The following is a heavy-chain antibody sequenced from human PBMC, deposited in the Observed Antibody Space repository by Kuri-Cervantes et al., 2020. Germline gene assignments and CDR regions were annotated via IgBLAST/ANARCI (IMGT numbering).Heavy chain of an antibody. CDR3: ARVHQPYYYYMDV. D-gene: IGHD2-2*01. CDR1: GGSFSGYS. J-gene: IGHJ6*03. V-gene: IGHV4-34*01. Sequence: SQTLSLTCAVYGGSFSGYSWSWIRQPPGKGLEWIGEINHSGSTNYNPSLKSRVTISVDTSRNQFSLKLSSVTAADTAVYYCARVHQPYYYYMDVWGKGTTVTVSS. CDR2: INHSGST.